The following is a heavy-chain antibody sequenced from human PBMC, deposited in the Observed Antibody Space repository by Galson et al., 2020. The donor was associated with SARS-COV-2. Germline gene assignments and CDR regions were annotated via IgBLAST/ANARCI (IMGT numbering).Heavy chain of an antibody. V-gene: IGHV2-70*04. CDR3: ARILGYYDSRGFYNDAFDI. Sequence: SGPTLVKPTQTLTLTCTFSGFSLTTSGMRVIWIRQPPGKALEWLARIDWDDDQFYSTSLKTRLTISKDTSKNQVVLTMTNMDPVDTATYYCARILGYYDSRGFYNDAFDIWGQGTMVTVSS. J-gene: IGHJ3*02. CDR2: IDWDDDQ. D-gene: IGHD3-22*01. CDR1: GFSLTTSGMR.